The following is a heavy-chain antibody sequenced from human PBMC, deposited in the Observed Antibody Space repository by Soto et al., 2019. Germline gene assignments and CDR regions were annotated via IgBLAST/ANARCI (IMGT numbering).Heavy chain of an antibody. CDR3: ARTPNPGYCRSTSCYTGYNWFDP. J-gene: IGHJ5*02. CDR2: IIPIFGTA. V-gene: IGHV1-69*06. Sequence: VEVFSMAPGGPCSRYAISWVGQSPSQGLEWMGGIIPIFGTANYAQKFQGRVTITADKSTSTAYMELSSLRSEDTAVYYCARTPNPGYCRSTSCYTGYNWFDPWGQGTLVTISS. D-gene: IGHD2-2*02. CDR1: GGPCSRYA.